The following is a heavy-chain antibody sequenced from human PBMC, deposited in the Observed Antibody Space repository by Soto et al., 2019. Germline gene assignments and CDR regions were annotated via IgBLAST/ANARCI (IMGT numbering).Heavy chain of an antibody. CDR1: GFTFNSAW. CDR2: IKSWTDGGRV. D-gene: IGHD2-2*01. Sequence: EVPLVESGGALVKPGESPTLPLAASGFTFNSAWRTWVRQAPGKGRGWVGRIKSWTDGGRVDTAAPVKGRFTISRDDSKNTFYLQMNSLKSEDTAVYYCTTWRREKSCTSVSCYGDGAYWGQGTLVTVSS. CDR3: TTWRREKSCTSVSCYGDGAY. J-gene: IGHJ4*02. V-gene: IGHV3-15*02.